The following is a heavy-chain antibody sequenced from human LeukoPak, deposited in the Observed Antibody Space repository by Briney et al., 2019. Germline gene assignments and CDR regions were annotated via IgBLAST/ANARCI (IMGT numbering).Heavy chain of an antibody. CDR3: ARALGDQPDYYYGMDV. J-gene: IGHJ6*02. CDR2: ISGSGGST. Sequence: GGSLRLSCAASGFTFSIYAMSWVRQAPGKGLEWVSAISGSGGSTYYADSVKGRFTISRDNADNSLFLQMNSLRAEDTAVYYCARALGDQPDYYYGMDVWGQGTTVTVSS. V-gene: IGHV3-23*01. CDR1: GFTFSIYA. D-gene: IGHD2-2*01.